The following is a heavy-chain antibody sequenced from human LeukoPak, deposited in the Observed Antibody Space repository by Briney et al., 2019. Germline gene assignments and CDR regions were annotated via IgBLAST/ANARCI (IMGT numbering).Heavy chain of an antibody. CDR2: IGTAGDP. CDR3: SRGGRLAGNAFDI. D-gene: IGHD6-13*01. Sequence: GGSLRLSCATSKFTFSNYDMHWVRQATGKGLEWVSSIGTAGDPYYAGSVKGRFTISRENAKNSFYLQMNSLRAGDTAVYYCSRGGRLAGNAFDIWGQGTMVTVSS. V-gene: IGHV3-13*05. CDR1: KFTFSNYD. J-gene: IGHJ3*02.